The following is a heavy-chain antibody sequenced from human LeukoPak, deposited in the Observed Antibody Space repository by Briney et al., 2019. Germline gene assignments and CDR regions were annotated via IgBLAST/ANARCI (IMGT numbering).Heavy chain of an antibody. V-gene: IGHV4-39*01. CDR1: GGSISSSSYY. Sequence: SETLSLTCTVSGGSISSSSYYWGWIPQPPGKGLEWLGSMYYSGNTYYNPSLKRRVTISVDTSKPQFSLKLSSVTAADTAVYYCARSRHCSSTSCYSFDYWGQGTLVTVSA. CDR2: MYYSGNT. J-gene: IGHJ4*02. D-gene: IGHD2-2*01. CDR3: ARSRHCSSTSCYSFDY.